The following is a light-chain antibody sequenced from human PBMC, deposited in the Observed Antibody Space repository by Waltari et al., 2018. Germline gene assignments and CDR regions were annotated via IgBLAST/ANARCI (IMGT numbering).Light chain of an antibody. Sequence: QSALTQPASVSGSPGRSITISCTGTSSDVGGYSYVPWYQQHPGKAPKLMIYDVSARPSGVSNRFSGSKSGNTASLTISGLQAEDEADYYCSSYTSSSTVVFGGGTKLTVL. CDR1: SSDVGGYSY. CDR3: SSYTSSSTVV. CDR2: DVS. J-gene: IGLJ2*01. V-gene: IGLV2-14*03.